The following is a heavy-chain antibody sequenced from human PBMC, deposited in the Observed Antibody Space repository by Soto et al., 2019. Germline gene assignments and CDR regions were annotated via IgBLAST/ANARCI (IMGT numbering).Heavy chain of an antibody. CDR1: GFTFSNYA. CDR3: AKTTYRRSWYF. D-gene: IGHD6-13*01. Sequence: EVQLLESGGDLVQPGGSLRLSCAGSGFTFSNYAMTWVRQAPGKGLEWVSSISESGYDTYYGDSVKGRFTISRDNSKNTLYLQMNGLRAEDTALYYCAKTTYRRSWYFWGQGTLVTASS. J-gene: IGHJ4*02. V-gene: IGHV3-23*01. CDR2: ISESGYDT.